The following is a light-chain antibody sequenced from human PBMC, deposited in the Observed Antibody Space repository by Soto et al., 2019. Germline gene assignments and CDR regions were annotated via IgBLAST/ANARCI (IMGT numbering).Light chain of an antibody. CDR3: SSYTTRTTLYV. CDR2: EVS. CDR1: SSDVGSYNY. J-gene: IGLJ1*01. V-gene: IGLV2-14*01. Sequence: QSALTQPASVSGSPGQSITISCTGTSSDVGSYNYVSWYQLHPGKAPKLMIYEVSNRPSGVSNRFSGSKSGDTASLTISGLQAEGGADYYCSSYTTRTTLYVFGTGTKVTVL.